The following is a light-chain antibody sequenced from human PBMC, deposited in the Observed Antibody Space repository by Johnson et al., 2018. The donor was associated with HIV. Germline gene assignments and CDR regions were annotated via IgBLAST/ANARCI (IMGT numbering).Light chain of an antibody. CDR1: SSNIGNNY. CDR3: GTWDSGLNAGEV. J-gene: IGLJ1*01. Sequence: QSVLTQPPSVSAAPGQKVTISCSGSSSNIGNNYVSWYQQLPGTAPKLLIYDNNKRPSGIPDRFSASKSGTSATLGIAGLQTGDEADYYCGTWDSGLNAGEVFGTGTKVTVL. V-gene: IGLV1-51*01. CDR2: DNN.